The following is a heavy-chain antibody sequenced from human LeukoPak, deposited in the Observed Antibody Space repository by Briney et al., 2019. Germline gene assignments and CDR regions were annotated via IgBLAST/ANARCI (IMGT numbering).Heavy chain of an antibody. J-gene: IGHJ4*02. CDR3: ARGRGYSSGWHGY. V-gene: IGHV4-34*01. Sequence: SETLSLTCAVYGGSFSGYYWSWIPQPPGKGLEWIGEINHSGSTNYNPSLKSRVTISVDTSKNQFSLKLSSVTAADTAVYYCARGRGYSSGWHGYWGQGTLVTVSS. CDR1: GGSFSGYY. CDR2: INHSGST. D-gene: IGHD6-19*01.